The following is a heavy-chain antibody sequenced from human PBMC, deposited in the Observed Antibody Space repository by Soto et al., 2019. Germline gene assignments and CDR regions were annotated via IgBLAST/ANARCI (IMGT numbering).Heavy chain of an antibody. V-gene: IGHV5-10-1*01. J-gene: IGHJ6*02. D-gene: IGHD6-19*01. CDR1: GYSFTSYW. Sequence: PGESLKISCKGSGYSFTSYWISWVRQMPGKGLEWMGRIDPSDSYTNYSPSFQGHVTISADKSISTAYLQWSSLKASDTAMYYCARLKFLYSSGFYGMDVWGQGTTVTVSS. CDR3: ARLKFLYSSGFYGMDV. CDR2: IDPSDSYT.